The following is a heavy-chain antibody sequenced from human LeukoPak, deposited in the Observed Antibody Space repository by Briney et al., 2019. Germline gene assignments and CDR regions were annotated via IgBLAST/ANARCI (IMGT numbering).Heavy chain of an antibody. V-gene: IGHV1-18*01. CDR3: ARDHIAVAGNDAFDT. Sequence: SVKVSCKASVYTFTSYGISWVRQATGQGLEWMGWISAYNGNTNYAQKLQGRVTMTTDTSTSTAYMELRSLRSDDTAVYYCARDHIAVAGNDAFDTWRQGTMVTVSS. D-gene: IGHD6-19*01. CDR2: ISAYNGNT. J-gene: IGHJ3*02. CDR1: VYTFTSYG.